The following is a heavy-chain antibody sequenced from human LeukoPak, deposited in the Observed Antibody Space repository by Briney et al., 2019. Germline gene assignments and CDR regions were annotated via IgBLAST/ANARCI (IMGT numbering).Heavy chain of an antibody. J-gene: IGHJ4*02. Sequence: PGRSLRLSCAASGFTFSDYNMSWIRQAPGKGLEWISYIASSSSYTNYADSVKGRFTISRDNAKNSLYLQMNSLRAEDTAVYYCARKADYFDYWGQGTLVTVSS. CDR3: ARKADYFDY. CDR2: IASSSSYT. CDR1: GFTFSDYN. V-gene: IGHV3-11*03. D-gene: IGHD2-15*01.